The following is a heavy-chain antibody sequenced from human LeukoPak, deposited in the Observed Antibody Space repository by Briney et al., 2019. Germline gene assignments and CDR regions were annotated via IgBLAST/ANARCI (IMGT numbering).Heavy chain of an antibody. CDR1: GASISKYY. D-gene: IGHD4-11*01. CDR3: ARSVTPGAFDI. Sequence: SETLSLTCTVFGASISKYYWSWTRQHPGKGLEWIGYIYYSGSTYYNPSLKSRVTISVDTSKNQFSLKLSSVTAADTAVYYCARSVTPGAFDIWGQGTMVTVSS. V-gene: IGHV4-59*06. J-gene: IGHJ3*02. CDR2: IYYSGST.